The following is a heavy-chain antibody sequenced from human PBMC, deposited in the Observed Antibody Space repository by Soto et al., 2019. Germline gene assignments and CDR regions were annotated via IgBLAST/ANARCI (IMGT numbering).Heavy chain of an antibody. J-gene: IGHJ4*02. CDR2: INPNGGGT. D-gene: IGHD6-25*01. CDR1: GYRFINHY. Sequence: ASVEVSCKXSGYRFINHYMHWVRQAPGLGLEWMGIINPNGGGTDYALKFQGRVTMTRDTSASTVQLELSSLTSEDTGVYFCARDSSASATSYSFDNWGQGTLVTVSS. V-gene: IGHV1-46*01. CDR3: ARDSSASATSYSFDN.